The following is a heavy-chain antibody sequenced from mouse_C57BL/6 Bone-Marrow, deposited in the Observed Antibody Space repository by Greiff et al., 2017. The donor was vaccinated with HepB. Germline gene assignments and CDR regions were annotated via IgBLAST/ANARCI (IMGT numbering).Heavy chain of an antibody. J-gene: IGHJ4*01. CDR2: IYPGNGDT. V-gene: IGHV1-12*01. CDR3: ARCPYYYGSSYAMDY. CDR1: GYTFTSYN. Sequence: LQESGAELVRPGASVKMSCKASGYTFTSYNMHWVKQTPRQGLEWIGAIYPGNGDTSYNQKFKGKATLTVDKSSSTAYMQLSSLTSEDSAVYFCARCPYYYGSSYAMDYWGQGTSVTVSS. D-gene: IGHD1-1*01.